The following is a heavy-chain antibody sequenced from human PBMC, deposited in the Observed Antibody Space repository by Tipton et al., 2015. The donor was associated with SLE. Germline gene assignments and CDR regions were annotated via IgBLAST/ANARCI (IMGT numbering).Heavy chain of an antibody. Sequence: TLSLTCTVSGGSVSSGSYYWTWIRQPPGKGLEWIGYIRDSGSTNYNPSLESRVTMSVDTSKNQFSLKLNSVTAADTAVYYCARGYSGIWFDPWGQGTLVTVSS. CDR1: GGSVSSGSYY. CDR3: ARGYSGIWFDP. D-gene: IGHD1-26*01. J-gene: IGHJ5*02. CDR2: IRDSGST. V-gene: IGHV4-61*01.